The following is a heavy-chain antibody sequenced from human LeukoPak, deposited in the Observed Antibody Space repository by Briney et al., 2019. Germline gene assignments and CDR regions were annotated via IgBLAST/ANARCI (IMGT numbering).Heavy chain of an antibody. CDR1: GFPFSHYG. CDR3: AKDGDYDFWSGYSQHYFDY. J-gene: IGHJ4*02. CDR2: IRYDGSNK. V-gene: IGHV3-30*02. D-gene: IGHD3-3*01. Sequence: GGSLRLSCAASGFPFSHYGMHWVRQAPGKGLEWVAFIRYDGSNKYYADSVKGRFTISRDNSKNTLYLQMNSLRAEDTAVYYCAKDGDYDFWSGYSQHYFDYWGQGTLVTVSS.